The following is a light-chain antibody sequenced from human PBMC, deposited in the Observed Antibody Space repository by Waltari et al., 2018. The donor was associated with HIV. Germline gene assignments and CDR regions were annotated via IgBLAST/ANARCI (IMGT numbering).Light chain of an antibody. V-gene: IGKV3-15*01. CDR2: GSS. Sequence: EIVMTQSPATLSVSPGERATLSCRASQSVTNNLAWYQQKPGQAPRLLIFGSSNRATGIPARFSGSGFGTEFTLTISSVQSEDFAVYYCQQYNNWPPWTFGQWTKVEIK. CDR1: QSVTNN. J-gene: IGKJ1*01. CDR3: QQYNNWPPWT.